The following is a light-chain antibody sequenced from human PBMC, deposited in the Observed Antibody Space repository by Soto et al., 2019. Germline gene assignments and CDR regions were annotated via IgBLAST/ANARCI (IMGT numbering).Light chain of an antibody. Sequence: QSALTQPASVSGSPGQASAISFTGTISDVGAYNYVSLYQQDPWKAPKLMIYDFINLPSWVSCRFSGSNAGNTASLTISGXEAEDEADYYCSSYTTSFTYVFGTGTKVTVL. J-gene: IGLJ1*01. CDR2: DFI. V-gene: IGLV2-14*03. CDR1: ISDVGAYNY. CDR3: SSYTTSFTYV.